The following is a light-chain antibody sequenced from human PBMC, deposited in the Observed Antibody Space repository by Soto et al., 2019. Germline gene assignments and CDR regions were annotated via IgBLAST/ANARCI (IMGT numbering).Light chain of an antibody. CDR1: SSDVGGYNY. CDR2: DVS. CDR3: SSYTSSSTLVV. Sequence: QSVLTQPASVSGSPGQSSTISCTGTSSDVGGYNYVSWYQQHPGKAPKLMIYDVSNRPSGVSNRFSGSKSGNTASLPISGLQAEDEADYYCSSYTSSSTLVVFGGGTQLTVL. J-gene: IGLJ2*01. V-gene: IGLV2-14*01.